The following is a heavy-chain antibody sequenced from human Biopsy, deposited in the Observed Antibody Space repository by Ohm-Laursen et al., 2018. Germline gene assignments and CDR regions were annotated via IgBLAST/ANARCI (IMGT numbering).Heavy chain of an antibody. CDR1: GGTFINYA. D-gene: IGHD1-26*01. CDR3: ARGPHSGSHSCFDY. Sequence: VSSVRVSCKASGGTFINYAISWVRQGPGQGLEWMGGIIPMFGTANYAQMFQGRVTISADESTSTSYMELSSLTTEDTAIYYCARGPHSGSHSCFDYWGRGTLVTVSS. J-gene: IGHJ4*02. V-gene: IGHV1-69*01. CDR2: IIPMFGTA.